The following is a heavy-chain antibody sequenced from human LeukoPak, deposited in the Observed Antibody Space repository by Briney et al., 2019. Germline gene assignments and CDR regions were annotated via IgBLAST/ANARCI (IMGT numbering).Heavy chain of an antibody. CDR2: INSDGSST. CDR1: GFTFSSYG. Sequence: GGSLRLSCAASGFTFSSYGMHWVRQAPGKGLVWVSRINSDGSSTSYADSVKGRFTISRDNAKNTLYLQMNSLRAEDTAVYYCYGGSGSDENWFDPWGQGTLVTVSS. V-gene: IGHV3-74*01. CDR3: YGGSGSDENWFDP. J-gene: IGHJ5*02. D-gene: IGHD4-23*01.